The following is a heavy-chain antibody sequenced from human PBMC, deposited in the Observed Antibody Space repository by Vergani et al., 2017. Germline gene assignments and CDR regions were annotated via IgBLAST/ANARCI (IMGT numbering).Heavy chain of an antibody. CDR2: IYTSGST. D-gene: IGHD3-3*01. Sequence: QVQLQESGPGLVKPSQTLSLTCTVSGGSISSGSYYWSWLRQPAGKGLEWIGRIYTSGSTNYNPSLKSRVTISVDTSKNQFSLKLSSVTAADTAVYYCAREEYEFWSGYYSWGQGTLVTVSS. V-gene: IGHV4-61*02. CDR3: AREEYEFWSGYYS. J-gene: IGHJ4*02. CDR1: GGSISSGSYY.